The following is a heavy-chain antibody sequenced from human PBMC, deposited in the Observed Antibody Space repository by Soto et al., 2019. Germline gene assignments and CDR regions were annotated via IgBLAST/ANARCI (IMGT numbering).Heavy chain of an antibody. CDR2: IYPGDSDT. CDR3: AKWLGGSGHDYDCMRI. CDR1: GYSFTSYW. Sequence: GESLKISCKCSGYSFTSYWIGWVRQMPGKGLEWMGIIYPGDSDTRYSPSFQGQVTISADKSISTAYLQWSSLKASDTAMYYCAKWLGGSGHDYDCMRIRGKGTRVTVSS. J-gene: IGHJ6*03. V-gene: IGHV5-51*01. D-gene: IGHD3-10*01.